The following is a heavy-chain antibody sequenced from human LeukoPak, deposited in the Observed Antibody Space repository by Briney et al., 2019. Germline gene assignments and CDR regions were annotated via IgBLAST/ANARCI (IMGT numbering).Heavy chain of an antibody. Sequence: NSSETLSLTCTVPGGSISSYYWSWIRQPPGKGLEWIGYIYYSGSTNYNPSLKSRVTISVDTSKNQFSLKLSSVTAADTAVYYCATHIAVAGPFDYWGQGTLVTVSS. J-gene: IGHJ4*02. V-gene: IGHV4-59*01. D-gene: IGHD6-19*01. CDR2: IYYSGST. CDR3: ATHIAVAGPFDY. CDR1: GGSISSYY.